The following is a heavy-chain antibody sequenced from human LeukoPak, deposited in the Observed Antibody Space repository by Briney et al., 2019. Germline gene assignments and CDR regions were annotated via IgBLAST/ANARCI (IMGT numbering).Heavy chain of an antibody. D-gene: IGHD2-8*02. CDR1: GGPINSYY. Sequence: SDPLSLTCTLSGGPINSYYWSWIRQPPGKALKGMGYIYYIGSTNYNPSLQSRATISLHTSNNQLSLKLNSVSAADTAVYYCARSLLGRLFDYWGQGALVTVSS. CDR2: IYYIGST. CDR3: ARSLLGRLFDY. V-gene: IGHV4-59*08. J-gene: IGHJ4*02.